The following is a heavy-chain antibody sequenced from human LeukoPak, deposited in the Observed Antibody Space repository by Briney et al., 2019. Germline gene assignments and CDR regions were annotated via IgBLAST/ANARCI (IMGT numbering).Heavy chain of an antibody. Sequence: PGGSLRLSCAASGFTFSSSAMSWVRQAPGKGLEWLSTISGSGGSTYYADSVKGRFTISRDNAKNSLYLQMNSLRAEDTAVYYCAELGITMIGGVWGKGTTVTISS. D-gene: IGHD3-10*02. J-gene: IGHJ6*04. CDR1: GFTFSSSA. CDR3: AELGITMIGGV. CDR2: ISGSGGST. V-gene: IGHV3-23*01.